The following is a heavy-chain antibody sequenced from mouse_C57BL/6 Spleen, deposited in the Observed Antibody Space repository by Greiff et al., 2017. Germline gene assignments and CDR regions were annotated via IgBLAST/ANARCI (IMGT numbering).Heavy chain of an antibody. D-gene: IGHD1-1*01. CDR1: GYAFSSYW. Sequence: QVQLQQSGAELVKPGASVKLSCKASGYAFSSYWMTWVKQRPGKGLEWIGQIYPGDGDTNYTGNFKGKATLTADKSSSTAYMQLSSLTSEDSAVYFCAREITTVVPYALDYWGQGTSVTVSS. J-gene: IGHJ4*01. CDR2: IYPGDGDT. V-gene: IGHV1-80*01. CDR3: AREITTVVPYALDY.